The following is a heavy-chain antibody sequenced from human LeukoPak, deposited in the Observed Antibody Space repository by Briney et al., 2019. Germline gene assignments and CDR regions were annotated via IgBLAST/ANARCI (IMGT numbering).Heavy chain of an antibody. Sequence: ASVKVSCKASGGTFSSYAISWVRQAPGQGLEWMGGIIPIFGTANYAQKFQGRVTITADESTSTAYMELSSLRSEDTAVYYCATIGDSSGYSVQNWFDPWGQGTLVTVSS. V-gene: IGHV1-69*13. CDR2: IIPIFGTA. J-gene: IGHJ5*02. D-gene: IGHD3-22*01. CDR1: GGTFSSYA. CDR3: ATIGDSSGYSVQNWFDP.